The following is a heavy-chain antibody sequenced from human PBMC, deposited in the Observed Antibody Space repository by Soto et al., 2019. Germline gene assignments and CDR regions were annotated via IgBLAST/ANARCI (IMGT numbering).Heavy chain of an antibody. J-gene: IGHJ4*02. CDR1: GGSISSSNC. D-gene: IGHD1-26*01. Sequence: QVQLQASGPGLVKPSGTLSLTCAVSGGSISSSNCWSWVRQPPGKGLEWVGEIYHSGSTNYNPSLKRRVTISVDKSKNQFSLKLSSVTAADTAVYYCARDRAGATQNYCDYWGQGTLVTVSS. CDR3: ARDRAGATQNYCDY. CDR2: IYHSGST. V-gene: IGHV4-4*02.